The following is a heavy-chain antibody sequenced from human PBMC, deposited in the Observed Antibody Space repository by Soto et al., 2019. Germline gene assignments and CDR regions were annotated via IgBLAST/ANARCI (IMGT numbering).Heavy chain of an antibody. CDR3: ATAFCSGGGCAAVIGYYYYGMDV. CDR2: IIPIFGTA. V-gene: IGHV1-69*01. CDR1: GGTFSSYA. D-gene: IGHD2-15*01. Sequence: QVQLVQSGAEVKKPGSSVKVSCKASGGTFSSYAISWVRQAPGQGLEWMGGIIPIFGTANYTKTFQGRVTITADESTSLAYMELRMLRSEDMAVYYCATAFCSGGGCAAVIGYYYYGMDVWGTGTTVTVSS. J-gene: IGHJ6*04.